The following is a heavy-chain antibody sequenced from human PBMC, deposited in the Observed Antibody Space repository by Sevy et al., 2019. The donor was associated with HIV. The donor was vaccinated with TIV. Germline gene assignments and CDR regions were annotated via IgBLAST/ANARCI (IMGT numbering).Heavy chain of an antibody. CDR2: FIPIFGTA. CDR3: AATLYGSGSYDYYYGMDV. V-gene: IGHV1-69*13. D-gene: IGHD3-10*01. CDR1: GGTFSSYA. J-gene: IGHJ6*02. Sequence: ASVKVSCKASGGTFSSYAISWVRQAPGQGLEWMGGFIPIFGTANYAQKFQGRVTITADESTSTAYMELSSLRSEDTAVYYCAATLYGSGSYDYYYGMDVWGQGTTVTVSS.